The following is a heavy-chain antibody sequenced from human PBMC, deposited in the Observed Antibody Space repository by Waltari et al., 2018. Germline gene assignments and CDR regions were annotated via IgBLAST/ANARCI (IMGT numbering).Heavy chain of an antibody. CDR2: IYYSGST. J-gene: IGHJ6*03. CDR1: GGSISSSSYY. D-gene: IGHD6-13*01. Sequence: QLQLQESGPGLVKPSETLSLTCTVSGGSISSSSYYWGWIRPPPGKGLEWIGSIYYSGSTYYNPSLKSRVTISVDTSKNQFSLKLSSVTAADTAVYYCARGKQQLTYYYYYMDVWGKGTTVTVSS. CDR3: ARGKQQLTYYYYYMDV. V-gene: IGHV4-39*01.